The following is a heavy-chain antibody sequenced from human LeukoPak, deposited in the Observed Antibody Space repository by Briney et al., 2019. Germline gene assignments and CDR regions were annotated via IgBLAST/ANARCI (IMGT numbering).Heavy chain of an antibody. J-gene: IGHJ4*02. CDR1: GFTFSDNF. Sequence: PGGSLRLSCAASGFTFSDNFMTWIRQAPGKGLEWVSYISSRGSTIYYADSVKGRFTISRDNSKNSLYLQMNSLRAEDTAVYYCARPRYYYGSGSYYSYWGQGTLDTVSS. CDR2: ISSRGSTI. CDR3: ARPRYYYGSGSYYSY. V-gene: IGHV3-11*04. D-gene: IGHD3-10*01.